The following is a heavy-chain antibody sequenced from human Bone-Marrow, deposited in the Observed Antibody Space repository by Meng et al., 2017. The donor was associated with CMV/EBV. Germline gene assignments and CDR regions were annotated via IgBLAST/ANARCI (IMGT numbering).Heavy chain of an antibody. CDR1: GDSVSSNSAA. Sequence: LSCAISGDSVSSNSAAWNWIRQSPSRGLEWLGRTYYRSKWYNDYAVSVKSRITINPDTSKNQFSLQLNSVTPEDTAVYYCARGDYYDSSEGYYCDYWGQGKLVNVPS. CDR3: ARGDYYDSSEGYYCDY. CDR2: TYYRSKWYN. V-gene: IGHV6-1*01. D-gene: IGHD3-22*01. J-gene: IGHJ4*02.